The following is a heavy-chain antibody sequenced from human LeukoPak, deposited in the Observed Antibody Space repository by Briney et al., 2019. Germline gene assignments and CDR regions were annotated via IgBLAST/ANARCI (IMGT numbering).Heavy chain of an antibody. J-gene: IGHJ5*02. Sequence: GGSLRLSCAASGFTFSDFWMSWVRQAPGKGLEWVANIKEDGSEKNCVDSVKGRFTISRDNAKNSLYLQMNSLRAEDTAVYYCARDAKWFDPWGQGTLVTVSS. CDR2: IKEDGSEK. CDR1: GFTFSDFW. V-gene: IGHV3-7*03. CDR3: ARDAKWFDP.